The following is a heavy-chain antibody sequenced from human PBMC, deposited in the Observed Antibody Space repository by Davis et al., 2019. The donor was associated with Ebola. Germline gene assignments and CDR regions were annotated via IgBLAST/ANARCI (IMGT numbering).Heavy chain of an antibody. J-gene: IGHJ3*01. Sequence: GESLKISCVASGFTISSYAMSWVRQAPGKGLEWVSAISGSGGTTYYADSVKGRVTISRDNSRNTLYLQMNGLRVEDTAIYYCAKDTSNIWFDVWGQGTMVTVSS. D-gene: IGHD1-26*01. V-gene: IGHV3-23*01. CDR1: GFTISSYA. CDR2: ISGSGGTT. CDR3: AKDTSNIWFDV.